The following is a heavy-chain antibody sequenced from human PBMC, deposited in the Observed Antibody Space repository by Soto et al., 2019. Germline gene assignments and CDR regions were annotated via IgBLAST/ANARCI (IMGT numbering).Heavy chain of an antibody. CDR2: IYSGGST. D-gene: IGHD2-21*01. Sequence: EVQLVESGGGLIQPGGSLRLSCAASGFIVSSNYMTWVRQAPGKGPEWVSVIYSGGSTYYADSVKGRFTISRDNSKNTVYLQMNSLRVGDTAVYYCTSGIVPISYWGQGTLVTVSS. J-gene: IGHJ4*02. V-gene: IGHV3-53*01. CDR3: TSGIVPISY. CDR1: GFIVSSNY.